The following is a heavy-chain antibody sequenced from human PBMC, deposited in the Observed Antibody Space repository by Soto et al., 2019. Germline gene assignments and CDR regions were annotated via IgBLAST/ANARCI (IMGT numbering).Heavy chain of an antibody. Sequence: SETLSLTCTVSGGSVSSSSYYWGWVRQPPGKGLEWIGSVYYSGSTYYNPSLESRVTISVDKSKNQFSLKLSSVTAADTAVYYCASTLGIAAAGRRFDYWGQGTLVTVSS. CDR1: GGSVSSSSYY. CDR2: VYYSGST. D-gene: IGHD6-13*01. J-gene: IGHJ4*02. CDR3: ASTLGIAAAGRRFDY. V-gene: IGHV4-39*01.